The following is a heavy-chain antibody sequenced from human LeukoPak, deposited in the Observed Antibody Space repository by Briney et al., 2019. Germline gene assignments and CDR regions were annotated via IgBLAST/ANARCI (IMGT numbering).Heavy chain of an antibody. V-gene: IGHV3-30-3*01. J-gene: IGHJ1*01. CDR1: GFTFSSYA. D-gene: IGHD6-13*01. Sequence: PGGSLRLSCAASGFTFSSYAVHWVRQAPGKGLEWVAVISYDGSNKYYADSVKGRFTISRDNSKNTLYLEMNSLRAEDTAVYYCAREGIAAAGTGVYFQHWGQGTLVTVSS. CDR3: AREGIAAAGTGVYFQH. CDR2: ISYDGSNK.